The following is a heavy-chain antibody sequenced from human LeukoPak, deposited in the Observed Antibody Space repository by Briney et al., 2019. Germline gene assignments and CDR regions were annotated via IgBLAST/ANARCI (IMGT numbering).Heavy chain of an antibody. V-gene: IGHV4-59*01. CDR3: ARGVYIAAAQYGY. D-gene: IGHD6-13*01. Sequence: SETLSLTCTVSGGSISNYYWSWIRQPPGKGLEWIGYIYYSGTTNYNPSLKSRVTISVDTSKNQFSLKLNSVSAADTAVYYCARGVYIAAAQYGYWGQGTLVTVSP. J-gene: IGHJ4*02. CDR2: IYYSGTT. CDR1: GGSISNYY.